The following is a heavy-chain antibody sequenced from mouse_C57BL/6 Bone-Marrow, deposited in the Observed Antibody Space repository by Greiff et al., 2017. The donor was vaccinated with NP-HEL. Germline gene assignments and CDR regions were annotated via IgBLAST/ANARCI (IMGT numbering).Heavy chain of an antibody. Sequence: VQLQQSGAELVRPGASVKLSCTASGFNIKDDYMHWVKLRPEQGLEWIGWIDPENGDTEYASKFQGKATITADTSSNTAYLQLSSLTSEDTAVYYCTSYYGSGDYWGQGTTLTVSS. CDR1: GFNIKDDY. CDR2: IDPENGDT. D-gene: IGHD1-1*01. V-gene: IGHV14-4*01. J-gene: IGHJ2*01. CDR3: TSYYGSGDY.